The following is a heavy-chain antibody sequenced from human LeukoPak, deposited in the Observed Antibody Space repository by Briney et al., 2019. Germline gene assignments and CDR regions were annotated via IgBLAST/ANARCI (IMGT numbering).Heavy chain of an antibody. V-gene: IGHV1-8*01. CDR1: GYTVTSYD. Sequence: ASVKVSCKASGYTVTSYDINWVRQATGQGLEWMRWMNPNSGNTGYAQKFQGRVTMTRNTSISTAYMELSSLRSEDTAVYYCARGRNPWRFGVVIQTRNWFDPWGQGTLVTVSS. CDR3: ARGRNPWRFGVVIQTRNWFDP. CDR2: MNPNSGNT. D-gene: IGHD3-3*01. J-gene: IGHJ5*02.